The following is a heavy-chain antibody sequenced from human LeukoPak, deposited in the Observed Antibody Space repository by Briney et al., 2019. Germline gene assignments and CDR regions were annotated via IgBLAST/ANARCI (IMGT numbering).Heavy chain of an antibody. Sequence: PSETLSLTCTVSGGSISSSSYYWGWIRQPPGKGLEWIGSIYYSGSTYYNPSLKSRVTISIDTSKNQFSPKLSSVTAADTAVYYCATYDSSGYYPFDCWGQGTLVTVSS. D-gene: IGHD3-22*01. CDR1: GGSISSSSYY. J-gene: IGHJ4*02. CDR2: IYYSGST. V-gene: IGHV4-39*01. CDR3: ATYDSSGYYPFDC.